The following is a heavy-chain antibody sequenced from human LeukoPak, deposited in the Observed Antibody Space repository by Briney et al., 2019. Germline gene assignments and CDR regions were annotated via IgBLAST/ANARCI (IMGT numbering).Heavy chain of an antibody. D-gene: IGHD3-10*01. CDR3: ARQSRDGSKTRGYYFDY. Sequence: GESLKISCKGSGYSFTNYCIAWVRQMPGKGLDWMGIIYPGDSDIRYSPSFQGQVTISADKSISTAYLQWSSLKASDTAMYYCARQSRDGSKTRGYYFDYWGQGTLVTVSS. J-gene: IGHJ4*02. CDR1: GYSFTNYC. CDR2: IYPGDSDI. V-gene: IGHV5-51*01.